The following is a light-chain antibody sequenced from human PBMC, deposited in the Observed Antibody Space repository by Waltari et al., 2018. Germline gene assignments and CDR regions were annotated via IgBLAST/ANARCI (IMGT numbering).Light chain of an antibody. Sequence: SSELTQPPSASVPPVQTARITCSGDAWPKKYAYSYQQKSGQAPVLVIYEDSKRPYGFPERFSGSSSVTMATLTISGAQVEDEADYYCYSTDSSGNHRVFGGGTKLTVL. CDR1: AWPKKY. CDR2: EDS. J-gene: IGLJ2*01. CDR3: YSTDSSGNHRV. V-gene: IGLV3-10*01.